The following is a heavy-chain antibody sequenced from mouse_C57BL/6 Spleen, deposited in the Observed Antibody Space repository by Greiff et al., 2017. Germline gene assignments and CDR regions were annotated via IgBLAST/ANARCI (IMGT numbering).Heavy chain of an antibody. CDR3: ARKAYYSNYVYAMDY. CDR1: GYTFTDYN. Sequence: VQLQQSGPELVKPGASVKIPCKASGYTFTDYNMDWVKQSHGKSLEWIGDINPNNGGTIYNQKFKGKATLTVDKSSSTAYMELRSLTSEDTAVYYCARKAYYSNYVYAMDYWGQGTSVTVSS. V-gene: IGHV1-18*01. D-gene: IGHD2-5*01. J-gene: IGHJ4*01. CDR2: INPNNGGT.